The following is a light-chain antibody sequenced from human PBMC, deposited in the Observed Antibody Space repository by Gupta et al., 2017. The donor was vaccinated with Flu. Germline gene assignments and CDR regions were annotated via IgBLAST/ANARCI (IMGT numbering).Light chain of an antibody. Sequence: DIQMTQSPSTLSASVGDRVTITCRASQSISSWLAWYQQKPGKAPKLLIYKASRVESGVPSRFSGSGSGTEFTLTTSSLQPDDFATYYCQQYNSYSWTFGQGTKVEIK. J-gene: IGKJ1*01. CDR1: QSISSW. CDR3: QQYNSYSWT. CDR2: KAS. V-gene: IGKV1-5*03.